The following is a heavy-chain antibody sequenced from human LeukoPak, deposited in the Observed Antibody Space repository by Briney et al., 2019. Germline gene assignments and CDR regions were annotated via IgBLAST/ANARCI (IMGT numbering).Heavy chain of an antibody. CDR1: GYTFTSYG. CDR3: ARDYPGGYDILTGYYPPFQH. Sequence: GASVKVSCKASGYTFTSYGISWVRQAPGQGLEWMGWISAYNGNTNYAQKLQGRVTMTTDTSTSTAYMELRSLRSDDTAVYYCARDYPGGYDILTGYYPPFQHWGQGTLVTVSS. D-gene: IGHD3-9*01. CDR2: ISAYNGNT. J-gene: IGHJ1*01. V-gene: IGHV1-18*01.